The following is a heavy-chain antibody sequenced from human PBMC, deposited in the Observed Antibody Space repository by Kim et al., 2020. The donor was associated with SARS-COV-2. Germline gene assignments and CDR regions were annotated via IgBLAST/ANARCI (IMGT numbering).Heavy chain of an antibody. CDR2: IRSKPYGGTP. CDR1: GFTFGDYP. J-gene: IGHJ6*03. Sequence: GGSLRLSCAASGFTFGDYPMSWLRQAPGKGLEWLGFIRSKPYGGTPEYAASVKGRFTISRDDSKSIAYLQMNSLETEDTAVYYCSRVYYYYMDVWGKGTTVTVFS. CDR3: SRVYYYYMDV. V-gene: IGHV3-49*03.